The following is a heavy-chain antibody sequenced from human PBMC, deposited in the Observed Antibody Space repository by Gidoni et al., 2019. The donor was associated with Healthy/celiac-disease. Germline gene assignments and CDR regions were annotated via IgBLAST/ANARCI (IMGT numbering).Heavy chain of an antibody. CDR1: GGSISSSSYY. V-gene: IGHV4-39*01. CDR3: ARHHPGIVVVPAAIYWFDP. D-gene: IGHD2-2*01. CDR2: IYYSGST. Sequence: QLQLQESGPGLVKPSETLSLTCPVSGGSISSSSYYWGWIRQPPGKGLEWIGSIYYSGSTYSNPPLKSRVTISVDTSKNQFSLKLSSVTAADTAVYYCARHHPGIVVVPAAIYWFDPWGQGTLVTVSS. J-gene: IGHJ5*02.